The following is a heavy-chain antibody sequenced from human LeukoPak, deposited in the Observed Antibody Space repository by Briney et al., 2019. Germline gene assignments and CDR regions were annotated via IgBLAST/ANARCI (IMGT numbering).Heavy chain of an antibody. J-gene: IGHJ5*02. V-gene: IGHV5-51*01. CDR1: GYKFTNSW. Sequence: GESLKISCQGSGYKFTNSWIAWVRQMPGKGLEWMGMIYIGDSDTRYSPSFQGQVNISADRSINTAYLQWSRLKASDTAMYYCARTSPRVWFDPWGQGTLVIVSS. CDR3: ARTSPRVWFDP. CDR2: IYIGDSDT.